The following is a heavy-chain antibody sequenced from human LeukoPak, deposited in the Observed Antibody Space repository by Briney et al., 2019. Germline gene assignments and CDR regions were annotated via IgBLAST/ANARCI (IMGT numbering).Heavy chain of an antibody. J-gene: IGHJ4*02. CDR2: ITSTSGYI. V-gene: IGHV3-21*01. CDR1: GFTFSLFS. CDR3: ARGSYGDFRNDY. Sequence: GGSLRLFCAASGFTFSLFSMNWVRQAPGKGLEWVSSITSTSGYIYYADSMKGRFTVSRDNAKNSLYLQMNSLKAEDTAVYYCARGSYGDFRNDYWGQGTLVTVSS. D-gene: IGHD4-17*01.